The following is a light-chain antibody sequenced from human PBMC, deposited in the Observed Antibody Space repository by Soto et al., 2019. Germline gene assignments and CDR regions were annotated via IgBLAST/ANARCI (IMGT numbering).Light chain of an antibody. V-gene: IGKV1-5*03. Sequence: DIQMTQSPSTLSASVGDRVTITCRASQSISSWLAWYQQKTGKAPKLLIYKASSLESGVPSRFTGSGYGTELPLAISSLQHDDFATYYCQQYNSYTRYTFGQGTKVEIK. CDR2: KAS. CDR1: QSISSW. J-gene: IGKJ2*01. CDR3: QQYNSYTRYT.